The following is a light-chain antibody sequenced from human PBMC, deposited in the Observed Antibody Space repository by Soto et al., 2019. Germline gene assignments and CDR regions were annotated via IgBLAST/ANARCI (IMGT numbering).Light chain of an antibody. V-gene: IGKV4-1*01. J-gene: IGKJ2*01. CDR1: QSVLYSSNNKNY. Sequence: DIVLTQSPDSLAVSLGERATINCKSSQSVLYSSNNKNYLAWYQQKPGQPPKLLIYWASTRESGVHDRFSGSGSGTDFALTISSLQAEDVAFYYCQLYYSTSYTVGQGTKLEIK. CDR3: QLYYSTSYT. CDR2: WAS.